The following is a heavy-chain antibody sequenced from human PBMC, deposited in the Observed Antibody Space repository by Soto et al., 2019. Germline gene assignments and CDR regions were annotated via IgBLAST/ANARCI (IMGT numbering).Heavy chain of an antibody. CDR1: GFTFSSYG. CDR3: AKDIVDIVVVVAASPGYYYGMDV. CDR2: ISYDGSNK. V-gene: IGHV3-30*18. Sequence: PGGSLRLSCAASGFTFSSYGMHWVRQAPGKGLEWVAVISYDGSNKYYADSVKGRFTISRDNSKNTLYLQMNSLRAEDTAVYYCAKDIVDIVVVVAASPGYYYGMDVWGQGTTVTVSS. J-gene: IGHJ6*02. D-gene: IGHD2-15*01.